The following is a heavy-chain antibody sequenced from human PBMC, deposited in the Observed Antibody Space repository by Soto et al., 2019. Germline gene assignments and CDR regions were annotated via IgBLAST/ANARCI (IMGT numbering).Heavy chain of an antibody. CDR1: GYTFTSYC. CDR3: ARNHFPYYYDSSGDDAFDI. J-gene: IGHJ3*02. CDR2: INPSGGST. Sequence: ASVKVSCKASGYTFTSYCMHWVRQAPGQGLEWMGIINPSGGSTSYAQKFQGRVTMTRDTSTSTVYMELSSLRSEDTAVYYCARNHFPYYYDSSGDDAFDIWGQGTMVTVSS. D-gene: IGHD3-22*01. V-gene: IGHV1-46*01.